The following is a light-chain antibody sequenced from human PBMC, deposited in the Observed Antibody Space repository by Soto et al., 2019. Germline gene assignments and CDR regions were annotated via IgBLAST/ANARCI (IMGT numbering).Light chain of an antibody. CDR2: GNN. Sequence: QSVLTQPPSVSGAPGQRVTISCSGTSSNIGAGYDVHWYHQVPGTAPKLLIYGNNNRPSGVPDRFSGSRSGTSASLPITGLQAEDEADYYCQSFDTTLRGSVFGGGTKVTVL. V-gene: IGLV1-40*01. CDR1: SSNIGAGYD. CDR3: QSFDTTLRGSV. J-gene: IGLJ3*02.